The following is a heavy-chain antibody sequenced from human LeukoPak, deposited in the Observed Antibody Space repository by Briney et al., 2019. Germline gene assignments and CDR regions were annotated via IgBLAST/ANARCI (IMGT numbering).Heavy chain of an antibody. D-gene: IGHD3-9*01. Sequence: PSETLSLTCTVSGGSISSSSYYWGWIRQPPGKGLEWIGSIYYSGSTYYNPSLKSRVTISVDTSKNQFSLKLSSVTAADTAVYYCARHPLYDISAFDVWGQGTMVTVSS. CDR1: GGSISSSSYY. J-gene: IGHJ3*01. CDR3: ARHPLYDISAFDV. CDR2: IYYSGST. V-gene: IGHV4-39*01.